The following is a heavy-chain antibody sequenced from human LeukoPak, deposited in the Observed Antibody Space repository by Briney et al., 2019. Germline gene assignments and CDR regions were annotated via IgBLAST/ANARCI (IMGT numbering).Heavy chain of an antibody. CDR3: ARAGWDTAMVNDYYYYGMDV. D-gene: IGHD5-18*01. CDR1: GGSISSSSYY. CDR2: IYYSGST. V-gene: IGHV4-39*01. J-gene: IGHJ6*02. Sequence: SETLSLTCTVSGGSISSSSYYWGWIRQPPGKGLEWIGSIYYSGSTYYNPSLKSRVTISVDTSKNQFSLKLSSVTAADTAVYYCARAGWDTAMVNDYYYYGMDVWGQGTTVTVSS.